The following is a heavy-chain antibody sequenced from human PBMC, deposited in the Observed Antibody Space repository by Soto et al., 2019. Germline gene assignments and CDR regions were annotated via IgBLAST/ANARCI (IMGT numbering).Heavy chain of an antibody. V-gene: IGHV4-39*07. J-gene: IGHJ4*02. CDR3: ATLPPRIVVTILPIPS. Sequence: SETLSLTCTVSGGSISSSSYYWGWIRQPPGKGLEWIGSIYYSGSTHYNPSLKSRVTISVDTSKNQFSLKFSSLTAADTAVYYCATLPPRIVVTILPIPSWGQGTQVTVSS. CDR2: IYYSGST. CDR1: GGSISSSSYY. D-gene: IGHD2-21*01.